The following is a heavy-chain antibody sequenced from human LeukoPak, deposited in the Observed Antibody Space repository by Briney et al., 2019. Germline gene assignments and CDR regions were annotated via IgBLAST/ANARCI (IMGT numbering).Heavy chain of an antibody. CDR3: ASSDYGGNPARSDY. CDR2: IYSGGST. D-gene: IGHD4-23*01. CDR1: GFTVSSNY. J-gene: IGHJ4*02. Sequence: GGSLRLSCAASGFTVSSNYVSWVRQAPGKGLEWVSVIYSGGSTYYADSVKGRFTISRDNSKNTLYLQMNSLRAEDTAVYYCASSDYGGNPARSDYWGQGTLVTVSS. V-gene: IGHV3-66*01.